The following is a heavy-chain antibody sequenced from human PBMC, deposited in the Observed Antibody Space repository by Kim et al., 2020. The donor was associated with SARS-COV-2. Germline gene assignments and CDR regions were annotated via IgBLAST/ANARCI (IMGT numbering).Heavy chain of an antibody. J-gene: IGHJ6*02. V-gene: IGHV4-34*01. Sequence: SETLSLTCAVYGGSFSGYYWSWIRQPPGKGLEWIGEINHSGSTNYNPSLKSRVTISVDTSKNQFSLKLSSVTAADTAVYYCARRYYGSGTQKTYGMDVWGQGTPVTVSS. CDR2: INHSGST. CDR1: GGSFSGYY. CDR3: ARRYYGSGTQKTYGMDV. D-gene: IGHD3-10*01.